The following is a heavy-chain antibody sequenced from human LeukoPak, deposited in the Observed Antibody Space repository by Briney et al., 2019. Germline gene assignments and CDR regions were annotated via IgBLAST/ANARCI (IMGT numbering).Heavy chain of an antibody. CDR1: GYSFTNYG. V-gene: IGHV1-18*01. J-gene: IGHJ4*02. CDR2: ISGENGNI. Sequence: ASVKVSCKTSGYSFTNYGVAWVRQAPGQGLEWMGWISGENGNINFAQKFQGRVTMTTDTSARIAYMEMSSLTSDDTAVYFCARWGVHGTTTFCFDYWSQGSLVTVSS. D-gene: IGHD2/OR15-2a*01. CDR3: ARWGVHGTTTFCFDY.